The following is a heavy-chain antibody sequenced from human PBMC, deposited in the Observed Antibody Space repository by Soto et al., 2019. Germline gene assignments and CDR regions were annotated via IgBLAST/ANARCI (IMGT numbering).Heavy chain of an antibody. CDR1: GLTFSAYG. Sequence: QARLVESGGGVVQPGRSLRISCEASGLTFSAYGMHWVRQAPGKGLEWVATISYDGSKKYFGDSVKGRFTISRDNSKSTLYLEMNSLRTEDTAVYYCAKASHCNKGRCSLGLIGDRAFDIWGQGTMVTVSS. J-gene: IGHJ3*02. CDR2: ISYDGSKK. D-gene: IGHD2-8*01. V-gene: IGHV3-30*18. CDR3: AKASHCNKGRCSLGLIGDRAFDI.